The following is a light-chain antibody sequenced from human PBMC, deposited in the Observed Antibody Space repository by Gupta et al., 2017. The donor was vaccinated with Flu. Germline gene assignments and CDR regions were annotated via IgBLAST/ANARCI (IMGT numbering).Light chain of an antibody. CDR3: QQYDYWPPWT. CDR2: YAY. CDR1: QSINSK. V-gene: IGKV3-15*01. J-gene: IGKJ1*01. Sequence: TLARSPRESTTLPCSASQSINSKIAWYHQKPGQDPRLLMYYAYTRPTGVPVRFSGGGSGTEFTLTINSLQSEDFAVHYCQQYDYWPPWTLGQGTKVEIK.